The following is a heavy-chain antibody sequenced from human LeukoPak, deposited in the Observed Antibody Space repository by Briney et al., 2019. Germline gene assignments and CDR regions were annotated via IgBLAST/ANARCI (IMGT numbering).Heavy chain of an antibody. J-gene: IGHJ4*02. CDR3: ARGPPYSSSWFDY. CDR1: GGSFSGYY. V-gene: IGHV4-34*11. D-gene: IGHD6-13*01. CDR2: LYYSGTT. Sequence: SETLSLTCAVYGGSFSGYYWSWIRQPPGKGLEWIGYLYYSGTTDSSPSLKSRVTISVDTSKNQISLKLTSVTAADTAVYYCARGPPYSSSWFDYWGQGALVTVSS.